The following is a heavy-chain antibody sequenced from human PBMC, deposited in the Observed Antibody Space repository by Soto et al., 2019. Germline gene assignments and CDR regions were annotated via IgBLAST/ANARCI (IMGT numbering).Heavy chain of an antibody. Sequence: ESGGALVQRGGSLTLSCAASGFRFSIYSMNWVRQAPGKGLEWSAYITSDTKTIKYAESVKCRFTISRDNAKNSVYLQMNNLSDEDTAVYYCARSVEGHFDYWGQGTVVTVSS. D-gene: IGHD6-19*01. CDR3: ARSVEGHFDY. V-gene: IGHV3-48*02. CDR2: ITSDTKTI. CDR1: GFRFSIYS. J-gene: IGHJ4*02.